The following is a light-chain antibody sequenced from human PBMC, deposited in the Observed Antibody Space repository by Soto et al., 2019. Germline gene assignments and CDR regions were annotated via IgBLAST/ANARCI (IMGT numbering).Light chain of an antibody. V-gene: IGKV1-9*01. J-gene: IGKJ1*01. CDR3: QHYNSYSEA. Sequence: DIQLSQSPSLLSASRGDRVTITCRASHDISTFLAWYQQKPGKAPKLLIYAASSLQSGVPSRFSGSGSGTDFTLTISSLQPDDFATYYCQHYNSYSEAFGQGTKVDIK. CDR2: AAS. CDR1: HDISTF.